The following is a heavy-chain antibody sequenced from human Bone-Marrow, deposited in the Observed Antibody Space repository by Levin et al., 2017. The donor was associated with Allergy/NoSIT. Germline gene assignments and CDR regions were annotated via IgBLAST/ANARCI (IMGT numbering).Heavy chain of an antibody. CDR2: VYSRGDT. J-gene: IGHJ4*02. Sequence: RPGGSLRLSCAASGFTVSSNYMTWVRQAPGKGLEWVSSVYSRGDTDYADSVKGRFTISRDKSKNTLYLQMNSLRVEDTAVYYCARHPASMALGDYWGQGILVTVSS. D-gene: IGHD2-2*01. V-gene: IGHV3-53*01. CDR1: GFTVSSNY. CDR3: ARHPASMALGDY.